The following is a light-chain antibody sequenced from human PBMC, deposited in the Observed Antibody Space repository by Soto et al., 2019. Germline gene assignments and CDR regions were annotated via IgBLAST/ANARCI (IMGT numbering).Light chain of an antibody. V-gene: IGKV3-15*01. Sequence: ETMMTQSPDTLSVSLGERATLSCRASQSLRSSLAWYQQKPGQAPRLLIYDASTRATGIPARFSGSGSGTDFTLTISGLHSEEFEVYYGQQYNNWPQTFGQGTKVEIK. CDR1: QSLRSS. CDR2: DAS. J-gene: IGKJ1*01. CDR3: QQYNNWPQT.